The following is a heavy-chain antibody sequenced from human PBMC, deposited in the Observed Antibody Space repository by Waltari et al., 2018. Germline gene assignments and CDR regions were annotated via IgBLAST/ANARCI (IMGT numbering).Heavy chain of an antibody. CDR1: GGSVSSGSW. Sequence: QVQLQESGPGLVKPSGTLSLTCAVSGGSVSSGSWWSWVRQSPGKGLEWIAEISHSGGSNYNPSLKIRVTISVDESKNQFSLKLTSITAADTAVYYCARDRGLRGGYDSWGQGMLVTVSS. CDR2: ISHSGGS. CDR3: ARDRGLRGGYDS. D-gene: IGHD5-12*01. V-gene: IGHV4-4*02. J-gene: IGHJ5*02.